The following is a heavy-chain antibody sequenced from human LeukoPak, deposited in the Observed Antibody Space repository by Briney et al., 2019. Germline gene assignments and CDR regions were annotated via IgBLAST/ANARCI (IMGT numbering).Heavy chain of an antibody. Sequence: KPSETLSLTCTVSGGSVSGYYWSWIRQPAGKGLEWIGRIYTSGSTNYNPSLKSRVTISVDTSKSQFSLKLNSVTAADTAVYYCARDRRDMVRGINIVRQYHYYYYMDVWGKGTTVTVSS. J-gene: IGHJ6*03. CDR3: ARDRRDMVRGINIVRQYHYYYYMDV. V-gene: IGHV4-4*07. CDR1: GGSVSGYY. CDR2: IYTSGST. D-gene: IGHD3-10*01.